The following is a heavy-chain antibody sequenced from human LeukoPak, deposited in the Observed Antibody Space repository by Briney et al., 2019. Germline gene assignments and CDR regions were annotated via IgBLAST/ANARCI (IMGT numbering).Heavy chain of an antibody. CDR1: GGSISSSSYF. J-gene: IGHJ4*02. CDR2: IYYSGST. D-gene: IGHD5-12*01. CDR3: ARQVHSGYDWRGHFDY. V-gene: IGHV4-39*01. Sequence: SEALSLTCTVSGGSISSSSYFWGWIRQPPGKGLEWIGSIYYSGSTYYNPSLKSRVTISVDTSKNQFSLKLSSVTAADTAVYYCARQVHSGYDWRGHFDYWGQGTLVTVSS.